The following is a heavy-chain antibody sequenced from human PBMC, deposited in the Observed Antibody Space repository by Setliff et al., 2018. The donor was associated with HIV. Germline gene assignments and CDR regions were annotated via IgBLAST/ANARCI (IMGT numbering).Heavy chain of an antibody. CDR2: INPNSGGT. Sequence: ASAKVSCKASGYTFTGYYMHWVRQAPGQGLEWMGWINPNSGGTNYAKKFQGRVTMTSDTSISTAYMELSRLRSNDTAVYYCARAGGANYDFWELYMDVWGKGTTVTVSS. CDR3: ARAGGANYDFWELYMDV. CDR1: GYTFTGYY. J-gene: IGHJ6*03. D-gene: IGHD3-3*01. V-gene: IGHV1-2*02.